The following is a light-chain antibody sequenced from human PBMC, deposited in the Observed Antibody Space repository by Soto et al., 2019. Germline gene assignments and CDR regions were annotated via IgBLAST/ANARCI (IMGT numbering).Light chain of an antibody. CDR1: SSDVGGYNS. Sequence: QSVLTQPASVSGSPGQSITISCTGTSSDVGGYNSVSWYQQHPGKAPKLILYDDTDRPSGVSYRFSGSKSGNTASLTISGLQAEDEADYYCCSYAGSISFVVLGGGTKVTVL. J-gene: IGLJ2*01. CDR2: DDT. CDR3: CSYAGSISFVV. V-gene: IGLV2-23*01.